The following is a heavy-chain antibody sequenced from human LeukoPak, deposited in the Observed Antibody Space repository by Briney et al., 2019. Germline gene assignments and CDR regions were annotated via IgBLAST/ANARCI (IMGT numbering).Heavy chain of an antibody. Sequence: ASVKVSCKASGYTFTSYDINWVRQATGQGLEWMGWMNPNSGNTGYAQKFQGRVTMTRNTSISTACMELSSLRSEDTAVYYCARVMSIAAAGSNWFDPWGQGTLVTVSS. J-gene: IGHJ5*02. D-gene: IGHD6-25*01. V-gene: IGHV1-8*01. CDR3: ARVMSIAAAGSNWFDP. CDR1: GYTFTSYD. CDR2: MNPNSGNT.